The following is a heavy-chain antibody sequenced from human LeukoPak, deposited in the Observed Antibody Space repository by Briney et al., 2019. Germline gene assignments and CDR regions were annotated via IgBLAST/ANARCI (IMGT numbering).Heavy chain of an antibody. CDR3: ARGHFMITFGGVIVTPYYFDY. D-gene: IGHD3-16*02. Sequence: PSETLSLTCAVYGGSFSGYYWSWIRQPPGKGLEWIGEINHSGSTNYNPSLKSRVTISVDTSKNQFSLKLSSVTAADTAVYYCARGHFMITFGGVIVTPYYFDYWGQGTLVTVSS. CDR1: GGSFSGYY. J-gene: IGHJ4*02. V-gene: IGHV4-34*01. CDR2: INHSGST.